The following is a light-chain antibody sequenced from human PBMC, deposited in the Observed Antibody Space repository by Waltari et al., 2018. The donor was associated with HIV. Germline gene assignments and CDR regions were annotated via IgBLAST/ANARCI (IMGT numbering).Light chain of an antibody. CDR3: ATWDASLTVV. Sequence: QSVLTQPPSVSAAPGPKVSISCSGSASNIGNNYVSWYQQLPGTAPKLLSYDSYKRPSGIPDRFSGSKSGTSATLGIAGLQTGDEAYYYCATWDASLTVVFGGGTKLTVL. V-gene: IGLV1-51*01. CDR1: ASNIGNNY. CDR2: DSY. J-gene: IGLJ2*01.